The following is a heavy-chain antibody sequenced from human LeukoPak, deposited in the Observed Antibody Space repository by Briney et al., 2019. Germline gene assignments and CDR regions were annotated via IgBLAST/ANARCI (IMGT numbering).Heavy chain of an antibody. J-gene: IGHJ4*02. CDR2: ISSTSSTI. V-gene: IGHV3-48*02. CDR1: GXTFSSYS. CDR3: ASSRQVDS. Sequence: GGSLRLSCAASGXTFSSYSMNWVRQAPGKGLEWVSYISSTSSTIYNADSVKGRFTISRDNAKNSLYLQMNSLRDEDTAVYYCASSRQVDSWGQGTLVTVSS.